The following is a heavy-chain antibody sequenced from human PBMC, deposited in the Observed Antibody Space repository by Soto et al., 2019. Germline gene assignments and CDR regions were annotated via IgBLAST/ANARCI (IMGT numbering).Heavy chain of an antibody. J-gene: IGHJ6*02. V-gene: IGHV1-69*13. CDR2: IIPIFGTA. Sequence: GASVKVSCKASGGTFSSYAISWVRQAPGQGLEWMGGIIPIFGTANYAQKFQGRVTITADESTSTAYMELSSLRSEDTAVYYCARVGSIAARFSSNYYYYGMDVWGQGTTVTVSS. CDR3: ARVGSIAARFSSNYYYYGMDV. D-gene: IGHD6-6*01. CDR1: GGTFSSYA.